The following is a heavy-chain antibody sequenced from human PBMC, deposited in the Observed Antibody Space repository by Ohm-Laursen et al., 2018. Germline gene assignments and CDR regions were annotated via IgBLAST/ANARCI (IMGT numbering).Heavy chain of an antibody. D-gene: IGHD6-19*01. CDR1: GGSINNYY. J-gene: IGHJ4*02. CDR3: ARGFSGWWGRIDY. CDR2: IDNSGDT. V-gene: IGHV4-59*12. Sequence: TLSLTCSISGGSINNYYWSWIRQPPGKGLEWIGFIDNSGDTNYNPSLKSRVTVSLDTSKNQFSLKLSSVTAADTAVYYCARGFSGWWGRIDYWGQGILVTVSS.